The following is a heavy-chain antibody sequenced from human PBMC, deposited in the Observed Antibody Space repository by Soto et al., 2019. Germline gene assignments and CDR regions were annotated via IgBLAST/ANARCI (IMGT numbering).Heavy chain of an antibody. CDR1: GFTFSSYA. Sequence: QVQLVESGGGVVQPGRSLRLSCAASGFTFSSYAMHWVRQAPGKGLEWVAVLSYDGSNKYYADSVKGRFTISRDNSKNRLYLQMNSLRAEDTAVYYCARGRLGEFSPFPHWGQGTLVTVSS. V-gene: IGHV3-30-3*01. D-gene: IGHD3-16*01. J-gene: IGHJ1*01. CDR3: ARGRLGEFSPFPH. CDR2: LSYDGSNK.